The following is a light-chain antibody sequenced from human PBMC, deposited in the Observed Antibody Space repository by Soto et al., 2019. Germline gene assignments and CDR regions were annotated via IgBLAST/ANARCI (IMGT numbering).Light chain of an antibody. CDR2: DVS. Sequence: QSALTQPRSVSGSPGQSVTISCTGTSSDVGGYTYVSWYQHHPGKAPKLMIYDVSKRPSGVPDRLSGSKSGNTASLTISGLQAEDEADYYCCSYAGSYVIFGGGTKVTVL. J-gene: IGLJ2*01. V-gene: IGLV2-11*01. CDR3: CSYAGSYVI. CDR1: SSDVGGYTY.